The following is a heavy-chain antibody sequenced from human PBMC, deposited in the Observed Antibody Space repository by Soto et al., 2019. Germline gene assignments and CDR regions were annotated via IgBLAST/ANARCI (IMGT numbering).Heavy chain of an antibody. J-gene: IGHJ2*01. CDR3: ARARTGYSYGYWYFDL. CDR2: INWNGGST. V-gene: IGHV3-20*04. D-gene: IGHD5-18*01. Sequence: EVQLVESGGGVVRPGGSLRLSCAASGFTFDDYGMSWVRQAPGKGLEWVSGINWNGGSTGYADSVKGRFTISRDNAKNSLYLQMISLRAEDTDLYYCARARTGYSYGYWYFDLWGRGTLVTVSS. CDR1: GFTFDDYG.